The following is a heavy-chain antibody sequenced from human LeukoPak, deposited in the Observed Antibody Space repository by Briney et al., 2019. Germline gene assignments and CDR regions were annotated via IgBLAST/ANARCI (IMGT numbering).Heavy chain of an antibody. J-gene: IGHJ6*03. CDR2: ITGSGGST. V-gene: IGHV3-23*01. Sequence: QPGGSLRLSCAASGFTFSSYAMSWVRQAPGKGLEWVSTITGSGGSTYYADSVKGRFTISRDNSKNTLYLQMNSLRAEDTALYFCVKDGSWGDYYFYFYIDVWGKGTTVTVSS. CDR1: GFTFSSYA. D-gene: IGHD3-16*01. CDR3: VKDGSWGDYYFYFYIDV.